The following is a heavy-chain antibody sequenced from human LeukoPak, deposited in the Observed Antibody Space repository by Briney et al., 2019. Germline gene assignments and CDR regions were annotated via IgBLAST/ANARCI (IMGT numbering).Heavy chain of an antibody. CDR1: GFTFSSYG. CDR3: AKEGRVTTVTTTGDYFDY. CDR2: ISYDGSNK. J-gene: IGHJ4*02. V-gene: IGHV3-30*18. D-gene: IGHD4-17*01. Sequence: GGSLRLSCAASGFTFSSYGMHWVRQAPGKGLEWVAVISYDGSNKYYADSVKGRFTISRDNSKNTLYLQMSSLRAEDTAVYYCAKEGRVTTVTTTGDYFDYWGQGTLVTVSS.